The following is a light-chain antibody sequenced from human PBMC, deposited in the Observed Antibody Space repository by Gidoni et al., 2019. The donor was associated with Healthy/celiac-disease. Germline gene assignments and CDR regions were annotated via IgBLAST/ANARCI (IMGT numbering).Light chain of an antibody. J-gene: IGLJ2*01. Sequence: SSELTQDPAVSVALGQTVRITCQGDSLRSYYASWYQQKPGQAPVLVIYGKNTRPSGIPDRFSGSRSGNTASLTITGAQAEDEADYYCNSRDSSGNHFVVFGGGTKLTVL. CDR2: GKN. CDR3: NSRDSSGNHFVV. CDR1: SLRSYY. V-gene: IGLV3-19*01.